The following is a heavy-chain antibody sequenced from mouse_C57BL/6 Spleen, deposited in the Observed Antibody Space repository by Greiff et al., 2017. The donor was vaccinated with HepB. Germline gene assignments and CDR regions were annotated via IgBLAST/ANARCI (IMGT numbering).Heavy chain of an antibody. Sequence: EVKLMESGGGLVKPGGSLKLSCAASGFTFSSYAMSWVRQTPEKRLEWVATISDGGSYTYYPDNVKGRFTISRDNAKNNLYLQMSHLKSEDTAMYYCAREAGYYFDYWGQGTTLTVSS. CDR3: AREAGYYFDY. J-gene: IGHJ2*01. D-gene: IGHD2-2*01. CDR1: GFTFSSYA. CDR2: ISDGGSYT. V-gene: IGHV5-4*01.